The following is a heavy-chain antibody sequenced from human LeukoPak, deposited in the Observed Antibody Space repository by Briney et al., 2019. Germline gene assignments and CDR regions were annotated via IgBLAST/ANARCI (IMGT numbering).Heavy chain of an antibody. CDR3: ARGAYYYGSGSSPFDY. J-gene: IGHJ4*02. V-gene: IGHV1-18*01. Sequence: ASVKVSCKASGYTFTSYGISWVRQAPGQGLEWMGWISAYNGNTNYAQKLQGRVTMTTDTSTSTAYMELRRLRSDDTAVYYCARGAYYYGSGSSPFDYWGQGTLVTVSS. CDR2: ISAYNGNT. D-gene: IGHD3-10*01. CDR1: GYTFTSYG.